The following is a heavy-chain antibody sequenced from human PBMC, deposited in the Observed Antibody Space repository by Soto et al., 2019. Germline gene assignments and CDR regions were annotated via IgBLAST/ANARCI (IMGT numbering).Heavy chain of an antibody. V-gene: IGHV4-30-4*01. J-gene: IGHJ4*02. CDR2: IYYSGST. CDR1: GGSISSGDYY. D-gene: IGHD3-22*01. Sequence: PSETLSLTCTVSGGSISSGDYYWSWIRQPPGKGLEWIGYIYYSGSTYYNPSLKSRVTISVDTSKNQFSLKLSSVTAADTAVYYCARGRYYYDSSGYLVDYWGQGTLVTLSS. CDR3: ARGRYYYDSSGYLVDY.